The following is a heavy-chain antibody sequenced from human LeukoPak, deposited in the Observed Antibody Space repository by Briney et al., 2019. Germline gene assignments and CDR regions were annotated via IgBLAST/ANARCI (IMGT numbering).Heavy chain of an antibody. Sequence: GGSLRFSCAASGFTFSSYAMSWVRQAPGKGLEWVSAISGSGGSTYYADSVKGRFTISRDNPKNTLYLQMNSLRAEDTAVYYCAKDDAWIQLWSYFDYWGQGTLVTVSS. CDR3: AKDDAWIQLWSYFDY. CDR1: GFTFSSYA. V-gene: IGHV3-23*01. CDR2: ISGSGGST. D-gene: IGHD5-18*01. J-gene: IGHJ4*02.